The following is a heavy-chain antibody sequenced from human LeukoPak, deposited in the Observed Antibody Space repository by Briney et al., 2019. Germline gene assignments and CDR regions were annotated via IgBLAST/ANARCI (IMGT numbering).Heavy chain of an antibody. J-gene: IGHJ4*02. CDR1: GGSFSGYY. Sequence: PSEILSLTCAVYGGSFSGYYWSWIRQPPGKGLEWIGEINHSGSTNYNPSLKSRVAISVDTSKNQFSLKLSSVTAADTAVYYCARIEAQYYFDYWGQGTLITVSS. CDR3: ARIEAQYYFDY. V-gene: IGHV4-34*01. CDR2: INHSGST. D-gene: IGHD6-19*01.